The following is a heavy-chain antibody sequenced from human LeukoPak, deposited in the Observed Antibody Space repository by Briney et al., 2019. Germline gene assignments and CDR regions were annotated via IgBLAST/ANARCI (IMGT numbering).Heavy chain of an antibody. D-gene: IGHD3-3*01. Sequence: GASVKVSCKASGYTFTGYYMHWVRQAPGQGLEWMGWISAYNGNTNYAQKLQGRVTMTTDTSTSTAYMELRSLRSDDTAVYYCARYGGEYDFWSGYPAEYFQHWGQGTLVTVSS. CDR1: GYTFTGYY. J-gene: IGHJ1*01. CDR2: ISAYNGNT. CDR3: ARYGGEYDFWSGYPAEYFQH. V-gene: IGHV1-18*04.